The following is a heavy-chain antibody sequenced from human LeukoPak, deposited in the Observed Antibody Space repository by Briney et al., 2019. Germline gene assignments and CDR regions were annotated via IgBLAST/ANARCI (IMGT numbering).Heavy chain of an antibody. V-gene: IGHV3-23*01. CDR3: AKDKGATPLNDAFDI. CDR1: GFTFSSYG. Sequence: GGSLRLSCAASGFTFSSYGMSWVRQAPGKGLEWVSAISGSGGSTYYADSVKGRFTISRDNSKNTLYLQMNSLRAADTAVYYCAKDKGATPLNDAFDIWGQETMVTVSS. D-gene: IGHD1-26*01. J-gene: IGHJ3*02. CDR2: ISGSGGST.